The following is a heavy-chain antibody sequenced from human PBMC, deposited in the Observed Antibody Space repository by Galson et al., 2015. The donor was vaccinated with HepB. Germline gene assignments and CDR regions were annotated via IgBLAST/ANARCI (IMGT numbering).Heavy chain of an antibody. V-gene: IGHV4-39*01. CDR2: IYYSGST. J-gene: IGHJ4*02. Sequence: SETLSLTCTVSGGSISSSSYSWGWIRQPPGKGLEWIGSIYYSGSTYYNPSLKSRVTMSVDTSKNQFSLKLSSVTAADMAVYYCARHLRGYCSSPSCHSDYWGQGTLVPVSS. CDR3: ARHLRGYCSSPSCHSDY. CDR1: GGSISSSSYS. D-gene: IGHD2-2*01.